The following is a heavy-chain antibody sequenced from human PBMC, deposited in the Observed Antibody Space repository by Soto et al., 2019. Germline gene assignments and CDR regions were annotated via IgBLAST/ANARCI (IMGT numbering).Heavy chain of an antibody. D-gene: IGHD7-27*01. Sequence: EVQLVESGGGLVQPGGSLRLSCAASRFTFSSYWMHWVRQAPGKGLVWVSRINSDGSSTSYADSVKGRFTISRDNAKNTLYLQMNRLRAEDTAVYYRARATNWENWYFDLWGRGTLVTVSS. CDR2: INSDGSST. CDR3: ARATNWENWYFDL. J-gene: IGHJ2*01. CDR1: RFTFSSYW. V-gene: IGHV3-74*01.